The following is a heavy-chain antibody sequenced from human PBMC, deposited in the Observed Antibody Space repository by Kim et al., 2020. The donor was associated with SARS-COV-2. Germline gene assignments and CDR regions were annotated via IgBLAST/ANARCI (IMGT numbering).Heavy chain of an antibody. J-gene: IGHJ4*02. D-gene: IGHD3-22*01. CDR3: ARAPLIYYYDSSGLGGFDY. V-gene: IGHV1-3*01. Sequence: GRVTITRDTSASTAYMELSSLRSEDTAVYYCARAPLIYYYDSSGLGGFDYWGQGTLVTVSS.